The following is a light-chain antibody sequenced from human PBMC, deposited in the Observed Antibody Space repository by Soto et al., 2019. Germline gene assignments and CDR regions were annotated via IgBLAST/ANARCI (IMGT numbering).Light chain of an antibody. CDR1: QSVSSN. Sequence: EIVLTQSPGTLSLSPGERATLSCRASQSVSSNLLAWYQQKPGQAPRLLIYGATNRATGIPDRFSGSGSGTDFTLTISSLEPEDFAVYYCQQRTNWPPFSFGQGTKLEIK. CDR2: GAT. CDR3: QQRTNWPPFS. V-gene: IGKV3D-20*02. J-gene: IGKJ2*03.